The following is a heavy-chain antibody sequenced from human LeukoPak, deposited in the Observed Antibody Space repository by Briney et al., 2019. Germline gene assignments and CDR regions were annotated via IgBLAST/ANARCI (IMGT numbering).Heavy chain of an antibody. CDR1: GFTFDDYG. CDR3: ARDLARYNWNYGPPAV. Sequence: GGSLRLSCTASGFTFDDYGMSWVRQGPGKGLEWVSGIKWNGGSTAYGASVKGRFTISRDNAKNSLYLQMNSLRDKDTALYYCARDLARYNWNYGPPAVWGKGTTVTVSS. J-gene: IGHJ6*04. CDR2: IKWNGGST. D-gene: IGHD1-7*01. V-gene: IGHV3-20*04.